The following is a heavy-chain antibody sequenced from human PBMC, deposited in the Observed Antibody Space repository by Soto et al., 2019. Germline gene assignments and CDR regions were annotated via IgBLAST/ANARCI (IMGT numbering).Heavy chain of an antibody. D-gene: IGHD1-1*01. CDR1: GFTFIDYA. Sequence: EVQLLESGGGLVQPGGSLRLSCTASGFTFIDYAMSWVRQAPGKRLEWVSLISGGGGTTQYADSVTGRFTISRDNSKNTVYLQMNSLRVEDTAVYFCAKALSHDSPFDYWGQGTLVTVSS. J-gene: IGHJ4*02. CDR3: AKALSHDSPFDY. V-gene: IGHV3-23*01. CDR2: ISGGGGTT.